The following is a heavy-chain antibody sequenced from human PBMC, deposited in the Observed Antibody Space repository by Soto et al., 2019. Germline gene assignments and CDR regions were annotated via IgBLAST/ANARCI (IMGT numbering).Heavy chain of an antibody. J-gene: IGHJ4*02. CDR2: ISGSGGST. CDR3: ASRADTVVVPAAIGY. CDR1: GFTFSSYA. D-gene: IGHD2-2*02. Sequence: GGSLRLSCAASGFTFSSYAMSWVRQAPGKGLEWVSAISGSGGSTYYADSVKGRFTISRDNFRSTLYLQLNSLRAEDTAVYYFASRADTVVVPAAIGYWGQGTLVTVSS. V-gene: IGHV3-23*01.